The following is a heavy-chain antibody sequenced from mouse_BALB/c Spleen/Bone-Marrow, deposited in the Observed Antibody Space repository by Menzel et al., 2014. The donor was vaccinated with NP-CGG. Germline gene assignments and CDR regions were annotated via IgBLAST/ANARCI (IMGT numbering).Heavy chain of an antibody. CDR3: ARHGITRLLDY. CDR2: ISSGGSYT. D-gene: IGHD2-4*01. CDR1: GFTFSSYA. J-gene: IGHJ2*01. Sequence: EVQGAESGGGLVKPGGSLKLSCAASGFTFSSYAMSWVRQTPEKRLEWVATISSGGSYTYYPDSVKGRFTISRDNAKNTLYLQMSSLRSEDTAMYYCARHGITRLLDYWGQGTTLTVSS. V-gene: IGHV5-9-3*01.